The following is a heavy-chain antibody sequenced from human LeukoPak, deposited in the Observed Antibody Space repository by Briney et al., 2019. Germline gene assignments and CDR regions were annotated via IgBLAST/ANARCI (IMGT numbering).Heavy chain of an antibody. CDR1: GFTFSSYW. V-gene: IGHV3-74*01. CDR3: AKAATYFYGSVTYDWFES. CDR2: IESNGLT. J-gene: IGHJ5*01. D-gene: IGHD3-10*01. Sequence: GGSLRLSCAASGFTFSSYWMHWVRQTPGKGLMWVARIESNGLTLYADSVRDRFTISRDNGKNTIYLQMNSLRVDDTAIYYCAKAATYFYGSVTYDWFESWGQGTLVTVSS.